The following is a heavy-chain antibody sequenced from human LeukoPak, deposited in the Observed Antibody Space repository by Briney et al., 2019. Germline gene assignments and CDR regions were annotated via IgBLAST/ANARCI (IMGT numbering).Heavy chain of an antibody. D-gene: IGHD6-13*01. Sequence: SETLSLTCTVSGGSISGHYWSWMRQPPGKVPEWIGYVSYSGSSSYNPSLKGRVTISVDTSMNQFSLKLFSVTAADTAVYYCARHARNSWHSDYWGQGAVVTVSS. J-gene: IGHJ4*02. CDR2: VSYSGSS. CDR3: ARHARNSWHSDY. CDR1: GGSISGHY. V-gene: IGHV4-59*08.